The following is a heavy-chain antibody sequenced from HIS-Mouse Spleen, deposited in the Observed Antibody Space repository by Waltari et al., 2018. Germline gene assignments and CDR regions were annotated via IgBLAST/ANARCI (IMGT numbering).Heavy chain of an antibody. CDR1: GFTFSSYS. D-gene: IGHD4-4*01. J-gene: IGHJ4*02. V-gene: IGHV3-48*01. CDR3: ARDLGEGYSNYYFDY. Sequence: EVQLVESGGGLVQPGGSLRLSCAASGFTFSSYSMNWVRQAPGKGLEVGLYISSSRSTICYADSVKGRFTISRDNAKNSLYLQMNSLRAEDTAVYYCARDLGEGYSNYYFDYWGQGTLVTVSS. CDR2: ISSSRSTI.